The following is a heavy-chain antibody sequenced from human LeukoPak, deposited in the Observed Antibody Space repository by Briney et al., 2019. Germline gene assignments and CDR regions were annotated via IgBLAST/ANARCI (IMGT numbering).Heavy chain of an antibody. CDR1: GFTFSSYE. Sequence: GGSLRLSCAASGFTFSSYEMNWVRQAPGKGLEWVSYISSSGSTIYYADSVKGRFTISRDNAKNSLYLQMNSLRAEDTAVYYCAGIVGATTGTAFDYWGQGTPVTVSS. J-gene: IGHJ4*02. CDR2: ISSSGSTI. CDR3: AGIVGATTGTAFDY. D-gene: IGHD1-26*01. V-gene: IGHV3-48*03.